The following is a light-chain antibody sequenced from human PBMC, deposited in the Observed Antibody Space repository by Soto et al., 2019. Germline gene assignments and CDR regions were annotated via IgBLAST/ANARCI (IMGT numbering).Light chain of an antibody. J-gene: IGLJ3*02. CDR1: SSNIGAGYD. CDR3: QSFDRSLTAWV. Sequence: QSALTQPPSVSGAPGQRVTISCTGSSSNIGAGYDVHWYQQLPGTAPTLLISGNTDRPSGVPDRFSGSKSGTSASLAITGLQTEEEADYYCQSFDRSLTAWVFGGGTKLTVL. CDR2: GNT. V-gene: IGLV1-40*01.